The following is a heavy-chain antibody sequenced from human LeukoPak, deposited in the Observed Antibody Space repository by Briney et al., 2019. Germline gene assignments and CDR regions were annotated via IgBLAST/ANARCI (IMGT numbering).Heavy chain of an antibody. V-gene: IGHV3-30*02. D-gene: IGHD3-3*01. CDR2: IRYDGSNK. Sequence: GGSLRLSCAASGFTFSSYGMHWVRQAPGKGLEWVAFIRYDGSNKYYADSVKGRFTISRDNPKNTLYLQMNSLRDDDTAVYYCARVFLERLTSGYFDNWGQGTLVTVSP. J-gene: IGHJ4*02. CDR3: ARVFLERLTSGYFDN. CDR1: GFTFSSYG.